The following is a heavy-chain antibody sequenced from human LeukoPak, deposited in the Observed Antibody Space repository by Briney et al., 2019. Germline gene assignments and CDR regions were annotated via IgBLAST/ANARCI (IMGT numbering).Heavy chain of an antibody. CDR3: ARIRVGAAGLDY. Sequence: SETLSLTCTVSGCSISSYYWIWIRQPPGEGLEWIGYIYYSGNTNYNPSLQSRVTISVDTSKNQFSLKLRSVTAADTAVYYCARIRVGAAGLDYWGQGTLVTVSS. CDR1: GCSISSYY. V-gene: IGHV4-59*08. J-gene: IGHJ4*02. D-gene: IGHD6-13*01. CDR2: IYYSGNT.